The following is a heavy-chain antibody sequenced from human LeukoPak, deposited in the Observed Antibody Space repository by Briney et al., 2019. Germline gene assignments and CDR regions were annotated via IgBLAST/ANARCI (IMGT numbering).Heavy chain of an antibody. CDR1: GFTFNDHA. V-gene: IGHV3-9*01. J-gene: IGHJ3*01. Sequence: GGSLRLSCAASGFTFNDHAMYWVRQAPGKGLEWGSGINWNSDKIGYADSVKGRFTISRDDAKNSLFLQMNSLRAEDTALYYCARASYYYDTTGLGAVDVWGQGTMVTVSS. CDR2: INWNSDKI. D-gene: IGHD3-22*01. CDR3: ARASYYYDTTGLGAVDV.